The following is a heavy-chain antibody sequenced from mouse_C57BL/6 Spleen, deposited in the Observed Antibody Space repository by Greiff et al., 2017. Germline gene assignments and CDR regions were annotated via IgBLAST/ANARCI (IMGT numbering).Heavy chain of an antibody. CDR1: GYTFTDYY. CDR3: ARGWDY. V-gene: IGHV1-76*01. Sequence: VKLVESGAELVRPGASVKLSCKASGYTFTDYYINWVKQRPGQGLEWIARIYPGSGNTYYNEKFKGKATLTAEQSSSTAYMQLSSLTSEDSAVYFCARGWDYWGQGTTLTVSS. D-gene: IGHD3-3*01. CDR2: IYPGSGNT. J-gene: IGHJ2*01.